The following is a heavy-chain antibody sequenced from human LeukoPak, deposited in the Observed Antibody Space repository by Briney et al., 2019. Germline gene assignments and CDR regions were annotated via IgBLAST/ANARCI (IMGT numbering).Heavy chain of an antibody. J-gene: IGHJ3*02. CDR3: AREDTAMAHDTFDI. CDR1: GFTFSSYS. Sequence: GGSLRLSCAASGFTFSSYSMNWVRQAPGKGLEWVSSISSSSSYIYYADSVKGRSTISRDNAKNTLYLQMNSLRAEDTAVYYCAREDTAMAHDTFDIWGQGTLVTVSS. CDR2: ISSSSSYI. D-gene: IGHD5-18*01. V-gene: IGHV3-21*01.